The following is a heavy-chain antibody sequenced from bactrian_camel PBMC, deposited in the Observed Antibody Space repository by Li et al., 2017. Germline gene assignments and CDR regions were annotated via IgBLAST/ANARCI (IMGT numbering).Heavy chain of an antibody. CDR2: IEDDGRI. V-gene: IGHV3S26*01. CDR3: AADVCPSRAGLGLRDASWYRY. J-gene: IGHJ4*01. Sequence: HVQLVESGGGSVQAGGSLRLSCAASGYTVSSYCMAWFRQVPGREREGVAGIEDDGRISYADAVEGRFTISKDNAKNTLYLQMNNLKPEDSATYYCAADVCPSRAGLGLRDASWYRYWGQGTQVTVS. CDR1: GYTVSSYC. D-gene: IGHD6*01.